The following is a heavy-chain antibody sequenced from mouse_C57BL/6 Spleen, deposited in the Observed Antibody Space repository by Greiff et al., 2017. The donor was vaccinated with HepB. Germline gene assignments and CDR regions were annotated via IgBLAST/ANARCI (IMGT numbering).Heavy chain of an antibody. D-gene: IGHD2-3*01. V-gene: IGHV1-75*01. CDR1: GYTFTDYY. CDR3: ARYGLLRRGYFDV. Sequence: LVKPGASVKIYCKASGYTFTDYYINWVKQRPGQGLSWIGWIFPGSGSTYYNEKFKGKATLTVDKSSSTAYMLLSSLTSEDSAVYFCARYGLLRRGYFDVWGTGTTVTVSS. J-gene: IGHJ1*03. CDR2: IFPGSGST.